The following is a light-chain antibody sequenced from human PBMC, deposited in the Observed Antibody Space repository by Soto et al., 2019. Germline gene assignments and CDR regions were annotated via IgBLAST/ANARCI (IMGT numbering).Light chain of an antibody. CDR1: TSNIGNNY. Sequence: QSVLTQPPSASETPGQSGTISCSGSTSNIGNNYVYWYQQLPGAAPRLLIYRDDKRPTGVPDRFSGSKAGTSASLAISGVRSEDEADYHCATWDDTRSGPVFGGGTKVTVL. CDR2: RDD. J-gene: IGLJ2*01. V-gene: IGLV1-47*01. CDR3: ATWDDTRSGPV.